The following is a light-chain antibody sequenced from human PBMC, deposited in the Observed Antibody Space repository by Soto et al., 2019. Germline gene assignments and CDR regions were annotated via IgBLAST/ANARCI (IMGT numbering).Light chain of an antibody. Sequence: DIQMTQSPSSMSASVGDRVTITCRASQGIRTDLGWYQQKPGEAPKRLIYAASSLQSGVPSRFSGSGSGTEFTLTISSLQPEDFATYYCLQHNSYPLTFGGGTKVEIK. V-gene: IGKV1-17*01. J-gene: IGKJ4*01. CDR2: AAS. CDR1: QGIRTD. CDR3: LQHNSYPLT.